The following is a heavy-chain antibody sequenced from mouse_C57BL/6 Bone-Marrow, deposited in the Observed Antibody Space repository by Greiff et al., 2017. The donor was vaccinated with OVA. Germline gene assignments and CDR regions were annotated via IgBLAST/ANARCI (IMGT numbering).Heavy chain of an antibody. V-gene: IGHV1-18*01. CDR1: GYTFTDYN. Sequence: EVQLKESGPELVKPGASVKIPCKASGYTFTDYNMDWVKQSHGKSLEWIGDINPNNGGTIYNQKFKGKATLTVDKSSSTAYMELRSLTSEDTAVYYCARVAQAAYYAMDYWGQGTSVTVSS. J-gene: IGHJ4*01. CDR3: ARVAQAAYYAMDY. CDR2: INPNNGGT. D-gene: IGHD3-2*02.